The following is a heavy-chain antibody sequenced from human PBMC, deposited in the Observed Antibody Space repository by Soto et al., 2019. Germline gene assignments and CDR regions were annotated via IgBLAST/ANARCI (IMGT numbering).Heavy chain of an antibody. V-gene: IGHV3-21*01. CDR3: ARDSSSHQIYYYYGMDV. J-gene: IGHJ6*02. CDR1: GFTFSSYS. CDR2: ISSSSSYI. D-gene: IGHD6-6*01. Sequence: GGSLRLSCAASGFTFSSYSMNWVRRAPGKGLEWVSSISSSSSYIYYADSVKGRFTISRDNAKNSLYLQMNSLRAEDTAVYYCARDSSSHQIYYYYGMDVWGQGTTVTVSS.